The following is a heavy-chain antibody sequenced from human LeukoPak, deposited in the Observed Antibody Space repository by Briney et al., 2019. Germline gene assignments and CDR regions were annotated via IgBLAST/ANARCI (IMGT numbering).Heavy chain of an antibody. Sequence: SETLSLTCTASGDSISSSNYYWGWIRQPPGKGLEWIGSIYYSGSTYYNPSLKSRVTISVDTSKNQFSLKLSSVTAADTAVYYCARPRGSTYGHRYYFDYWGQGTLVTVSS. J-gene: IGHJ4*02. D-gene: IGHD2-8*01. CDR1: GDSISSSNYY. CDR3: ARPRGSTYGHRYYFDY. V-gene: IGHV4-39*01. CDR2: IYYSGST.